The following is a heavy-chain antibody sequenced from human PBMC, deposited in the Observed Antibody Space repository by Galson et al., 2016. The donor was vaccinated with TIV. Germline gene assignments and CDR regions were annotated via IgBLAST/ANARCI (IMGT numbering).Heavy chain of an antibody. CDR2: IYPGDSDT. Sequence: QSGAEVKKPGESLKISCKASGYRFTNHWIGWVRQMPGKGLEWMGVIYPGDSDTRYSTSFQGQVTISADKSSSTAHLPWSSLKGSDTSMYYCAVLEGYDDSASDYWGQGTLVTVSS. CDR3: AVLEGYDDSASDY. V-gene: IGHV5-51*01. J-gene: IGHJ4*02. CDR1: GYRFTNHW. D-gene: IGHD3-22*01.